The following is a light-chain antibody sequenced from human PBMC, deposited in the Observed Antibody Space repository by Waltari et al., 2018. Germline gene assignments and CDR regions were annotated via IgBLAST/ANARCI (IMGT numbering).Light chain of an antibody. CDR1: RSISNF. J-gene: IGKJ1*01. CDR2: DAS. CDR3: QQSYSTPKT. Sequence: DLQLTQSPSFLSASVGDRVTITCRASRSISNFLNWYQQKPGKAPNLLIYDASSLQSGVPSRFSGSGSGTDFALTITSLQPEDFATYYCQQSYSTPKTFGQGTKVEIK. V-gene: IGKV1-39*01.